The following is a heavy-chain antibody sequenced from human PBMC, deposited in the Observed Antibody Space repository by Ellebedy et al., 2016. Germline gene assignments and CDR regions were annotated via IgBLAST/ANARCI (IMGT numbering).Heavy chain of an antibody. CDR1: GYTLTELS. Sequence: ASVKVSXXVSGYTLTELSMHWVRQAPGQGLEWMGWISAYNGNTNYAQKLQGRVTMTTDTSTSTAYMELRSLRSDDTAVYYCARDEDSGYPGYWGQGTLVTVSS. J-gene: IGHJ4*02. D-gene: IGHD5-12*01. V-gene: IGHV1-18*01. CDR3: ARDEDSGYPGY. CDR2: ISAYNGNT.